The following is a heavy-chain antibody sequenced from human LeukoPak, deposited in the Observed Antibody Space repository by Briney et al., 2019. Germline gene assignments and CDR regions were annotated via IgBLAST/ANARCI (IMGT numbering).Heavy chain of an antibody. CDR3: AKDRPNYYGSNGHYYKLNGDC. V-gene: IGHV3-66*02. D-gene: IGHD3-22*01. Sequence: PGGSLRLSCAASGFTVSSNYMSWVRQAPGKGLEWVSVIYNGGTTYYADSVKGRFTISRDNSKNTLYLQMNSLRVEDTAVYYCAKDRPNYYGSNGHYYKLNGDCWGQGTLVTVSS. CDR2: IYNGGTT. J-gene: IGHJ4*02. CDR1: GFTVSSNY.